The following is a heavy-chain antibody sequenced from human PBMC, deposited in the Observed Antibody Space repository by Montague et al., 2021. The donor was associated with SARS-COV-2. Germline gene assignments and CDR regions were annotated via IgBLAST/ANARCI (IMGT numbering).Heavy chain of an antibody. D-gene: IGHD5-18*01. CDR2: IGGGGRRT. CDR3: AKVGGYSYGLSDY. Sequence: SLRLSCAASGFIFSSNAMSWVRQAPGKGLEWVSTIGGGGRRTYYADSVKGRFTISRGNSKNTLYLQMNSLRAEDTAVYYCAKVGGYSYGLSDYWGQGTLVTVSS. J-gene: IGHJ4*02. V-gene: IGHV3-23*01. CDR1: GFIFSSNA.